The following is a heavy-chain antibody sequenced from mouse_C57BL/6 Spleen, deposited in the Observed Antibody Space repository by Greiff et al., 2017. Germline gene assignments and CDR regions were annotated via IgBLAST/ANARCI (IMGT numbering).Heavy chain of an antibody. D-gene: IGHD2-4*01. V-gene: IGHV1-80*01. CDR1: GYAFSSYW. J-gene: IGHJ3*01. CDR3: ARGYDYDWFAY. CDR2: IYPGDGDT. Sequence: QVQLQQSGAELVKPGASVKISCKASGYAFSSYWMNWVKQRPGKGLEWIGQIYPGDGDTNYNGKFKGKATLTADKSSSTAYMQLSSLISEDSAVYYCARGYDYDWFAYWGQGTLVTVSA.